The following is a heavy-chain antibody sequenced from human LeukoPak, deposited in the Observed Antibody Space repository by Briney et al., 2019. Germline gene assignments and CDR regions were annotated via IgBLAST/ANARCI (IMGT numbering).Heavy chain of an antibody. D-gene: IGHD2-15*01. CDR2: IKSKTAGGTT. V-gene: IGHV3-15*01. CDR3: TTCRVPGNYYYYYYMDV. Sequence: GGSLRLSCAASGFTFSNAWMSWVRQAPGKGLEWVGRIKSKTAGGTTDYAAPVKGRFTISRDDSKNTLYLQMNSLKTEDTAVYYCTTCRVPGNYYYYYYMDVWGKGTTVTVSS. J-gene: IGHJ6*03. CDR1: GFTFSNAW.